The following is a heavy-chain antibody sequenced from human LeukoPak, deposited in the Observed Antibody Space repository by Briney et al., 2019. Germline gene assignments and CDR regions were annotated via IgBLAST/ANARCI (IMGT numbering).Heavy chain of an antibody. V-gene: IGHV3-74*01. Sequence: GGSLRLSCAASGFTFSSYWMHWVRHAPGKGLVWVSRINTDGSSTSYADSVKGRFTISRDNAKDTLYLQMNSLRAEDTAVYYCNGEDSILTGWWGQGTLVTVSS. CDR1: GFTFSSYW. D-gene: IGHD3-9*01. CDR3: NGEDSILTGW. CDR2: INTDGSST. J-gene: IGHJ4*02.